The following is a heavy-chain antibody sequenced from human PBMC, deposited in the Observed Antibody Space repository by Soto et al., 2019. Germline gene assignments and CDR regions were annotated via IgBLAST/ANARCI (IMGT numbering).Heavy chain of an antibody. D-gene: IGHD6-13*01. CDR3: ARAPQTVAGAGIWY. J-gene: IGHJ4*02. V-gene: IGHV1-18*01. CDR2: ISGYNGDT. Sequence: ASVKVSCKASGYTFTSYGISWVRQAPGQGLEWMGWISGYNGDTNYAQKYQGRATMTTDTSTSTAYMELRSLRSDDTAVYYCARAPQTVAGAGIWYWGQGTLVTVSS. CDR1: GYTFTSYG.